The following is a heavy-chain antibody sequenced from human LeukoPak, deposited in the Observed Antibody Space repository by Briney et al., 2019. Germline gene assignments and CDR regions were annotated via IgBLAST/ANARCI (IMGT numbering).Heavy chain of an antibody. J-gene: IGHJ3*02. CDR3: ARDRELPRGYSSGPDALDI. V-gene: IGHV3-30*02. CDR1: GFTFSTYG. D-gene: IGHD5-18*01. Sequence: GRSLRLSCAASGFTFSTYGMHWVRQAPGKGLEWVAFIRXDGSNEYYADSVKGRFTISRDNSKNTLYLQMNSLRAEDTAVYYCARDRELPRGYSSGPDALDIWGQGTMVTVSS. CDR2: IRXDGSNE.